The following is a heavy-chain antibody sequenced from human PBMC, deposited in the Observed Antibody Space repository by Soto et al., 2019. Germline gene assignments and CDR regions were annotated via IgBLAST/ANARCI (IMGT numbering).Heavy chain of an antibody. V-gene: IGHV1-18*01. CDR3: GRKFLEWLFPRHYYGMDV. CDR1: GYTFTSYG. D-gene: IGHD3-3*01. J-gene: IGHJ6*02. Sequence: ASVKVSCKASGYTFTSYGISWVRQAPGQGLEWMGWISAYNGNTNYAQKIQGRVNMTTDTSTSTAYMELRSLRSDDTAVYYSGRKFLEWLFPRHYYGMDVWGQGTTVTVSS. CDR2: ISAYNGNT.